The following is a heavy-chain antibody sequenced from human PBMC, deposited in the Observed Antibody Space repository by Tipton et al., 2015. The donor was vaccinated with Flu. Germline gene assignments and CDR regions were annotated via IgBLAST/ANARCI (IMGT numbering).Heavy chain of an antibody. CDR1: GGSISSGSYY. J-gene: IGHJ3*02. V-gene: IGHV4-61*02. D-gene: IGHD2-21*01. CDR2: IYTSGST. Sequence: LRLSRTVSGGSISSGSYYWSWIRQPAGKGLEWIGRIYTSGSTNYNPSLKSRVTISVDTSKNQFSLKLSSVTAADTAVYYCARAFPGGDDAFDIWGQGTMVTVSS. CDR3: ARAFPGGDDAFDI.